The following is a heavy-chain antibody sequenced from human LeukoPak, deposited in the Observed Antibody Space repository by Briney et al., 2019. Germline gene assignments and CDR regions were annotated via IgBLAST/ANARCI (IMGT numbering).Heavy chain of an antibody. J-gene: IGHJ6*02. CDR2: ISWNSGSI. CDR1: GFTFDDYA. D-gene: IGHD2-8*01. CDR3: AKDRRTNGVCYDGMDV. Sequence: GGSLRLSCAASGFTFDDYAMHWVRQAPGKGLEWVSGISWNSGSIGYADSVKGRFTISRDNAKNSLYLQMNSLRAEDTALYYCAKDRRTNGVCYDGMDVWGQGTTVTVSS. V-gene: IGHV3-9*01.